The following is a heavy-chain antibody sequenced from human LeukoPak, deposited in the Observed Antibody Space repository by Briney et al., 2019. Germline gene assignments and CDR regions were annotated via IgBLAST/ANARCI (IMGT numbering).Heavy chain of an antibody. CDR3: AREDIVVVVADKGIDF. CDR2: INPVNGDT. D-gene: IGHD2-15*01. CDR1: GYTFIKYA. Sequence: ASVKVSCKPSGYTFIKYAMHWVRQAPGQGLEWLGWINPVNGDTRYSRKFEGRVTITRDTSASTGYIELSSLTSEDTAVYYCAREDIVVVVADKGIDFWGQGTLVTVSS. J-gene: IGHJ4*02. V-gene: IGHV1-3*01.